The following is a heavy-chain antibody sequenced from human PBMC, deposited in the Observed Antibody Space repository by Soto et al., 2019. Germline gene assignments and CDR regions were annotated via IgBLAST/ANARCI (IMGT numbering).Heavy chain of an antibody. CDR2: ISDSGGST. CDR3: AKGPYQLPSSYFDY. J-gene: IGHJ4*02. V-gene: IGHV3-23*01. Sequence: EVQLLESGGGLVQPGGSLRLSCAASGFTFSAYGMSWVRQAPGKGLEWVSGISDSGGSTYYADSVKGRFTISRDNSKNTLYLQMNSLRAEDTAVYYCAKGPYQLPSSYFDYWGQGTLVTVSS. CDR1: GFTFSAYG. D-gene: IGHD2-2*01.